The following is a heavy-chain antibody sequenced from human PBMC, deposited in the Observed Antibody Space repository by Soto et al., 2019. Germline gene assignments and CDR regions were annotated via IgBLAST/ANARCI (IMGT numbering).Heavy chain of an antibody. CDR3: AKDYYGSGSLI. CDR1: GFIFSSYG. CDR2: ISYDESNE. V-gene: IGHV3-30*18. D-gene: IGHD3-10*01. Sequence: GGSLRLSCAASGFIFSSYGMHWVRQAPGKGLEWVALISYDESNEYYADSVKGRFTISRDNSKNTLYLQMNSLRAEDTAVYYCAKDYYGSGSLIWRQGSLVTVSS. J-gene: IGHJ4*02.